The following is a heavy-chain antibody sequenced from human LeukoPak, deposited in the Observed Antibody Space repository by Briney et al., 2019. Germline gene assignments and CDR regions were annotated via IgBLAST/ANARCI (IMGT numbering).Heavy chain of an antibody. Sequence: SETLSLTCSFSGGSINLFYWSWIRQPPGKGLEWLGHVYYSGSTDHNPSLKSRLTVSVDTSNNQFSLTLTSVTAADTALYYCASRWVNDGVGVPAYWGQGTLVTVSS. J-gene: IGHJ4*02. V-gene: IGHV4-59*08. CDR1: GGSINLFY. D-gene: IGHD3-3*01. CDR2: VYYSGST. CDR3: ASRWVNDGVGVPAY.